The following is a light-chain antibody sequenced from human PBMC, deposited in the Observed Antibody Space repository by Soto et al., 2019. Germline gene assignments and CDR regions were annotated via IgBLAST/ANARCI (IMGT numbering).Light chain of an antibody. J-gene: IGKJ2*01. CDR1: QDISNR. V-gene: IGKV1-33*01. Sequence: DIQMTQSPSSLSASVGDRITITFQASQDISNRLTWYHQKPGKAPNLLIYDASNLAAGVPSGFSGSGSGTDFTFTISSLQPEDIGTYYCQHCFTVPYTFGQGTKLEIK. CDR3: QHCFTVPYT. CDR2: DAS.